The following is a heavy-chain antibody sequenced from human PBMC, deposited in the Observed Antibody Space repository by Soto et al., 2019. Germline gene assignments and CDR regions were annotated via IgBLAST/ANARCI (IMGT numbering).Heavy chain of an antibody. J-gene: IGHJ4*02. CDR3: ARGGPESNRIVVVIALYFDY. V-gene: IGHV1-46*01. CDR1: GYIFTSYY. D-gene: IGHD3-22*01. Sequence: GASVKVSCKASGYIFTSYYMHWVRQAPGQGLEWMGIINPSGGSTSYAQKFQGRVTMTRDTSTSTVYMELSSLRSEDTAVYYCARGGPESNRIVVVIALYFDYWGQGKLVTVS. CDR2: INPSGGST.